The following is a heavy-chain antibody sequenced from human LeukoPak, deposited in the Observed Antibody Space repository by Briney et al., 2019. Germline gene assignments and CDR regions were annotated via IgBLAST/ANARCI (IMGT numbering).Heavy chain of an antibody. CDR2: ISWDGGST. CDR3: AKERQGGNSSGDEAFYFDY. CDR1: GFTFDDYA. V-gene: IGHV3-43D*03. D-gene: IGHD4-23*01. Sequence: GGSLRLSCAASGFTFDDYAMHWVRQAPGKGLEWVSLISWDGGSTHHADSVKGRFTISRDNSKNTLYLQMHSLRAEDTAIYYCAKERQGGNSSGDEAFYFDYWGQGTLVTVSS. J-gene: IGHJ4*02.